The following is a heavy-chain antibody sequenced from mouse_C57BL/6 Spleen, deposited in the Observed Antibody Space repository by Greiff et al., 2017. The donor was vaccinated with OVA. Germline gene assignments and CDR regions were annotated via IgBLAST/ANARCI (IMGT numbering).Heavy chain of an antibody. V-gene: IGHV3-6*01. D-gene: IGHD1-1*01. CDR1: GYSITSGYY. CDR2: ISYDGSN. Sequence: EVQLVESGPGLVKPSQSLSLTCSVTGYSITSGYYWNWIRQFPGNKLEWMGYISYDGSNNYNPSLKNRISITRDTSKNQFFLKLNSVTTEDTATYDCARGIGRTTGRYFDVWGTGTTVTVSS. CDR3: ARGIGRTTGRYFDV. J-gene: IGHJ1*03.